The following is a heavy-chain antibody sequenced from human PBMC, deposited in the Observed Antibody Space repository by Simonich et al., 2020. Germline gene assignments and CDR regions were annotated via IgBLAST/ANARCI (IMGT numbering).Heavy chain of an antibody. V-gene: IGHV4-59*01. Sequence: QVQLQESGPGLVKPSETLSLTCTVSGGSISIYSWSWIRQPPGKGREWIGYIYYSGSTNYNPPLKSRVTISVDTSKNQFSLKLSSVTAADTAVYYCARGGLYFDYWGQGTLVTVSS. CDR3: ARGGLYFDY. CDR2: IYYSGST. D-gene: IGHD2-15*01. J-gene: IGHJ4*02. CDR1: GGSISIYS.